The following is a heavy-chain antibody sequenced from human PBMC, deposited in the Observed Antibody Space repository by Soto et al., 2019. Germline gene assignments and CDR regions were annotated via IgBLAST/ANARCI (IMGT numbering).Heavy chain of an antibody. D-gene: IGHD1-26*01. CDR2: INSDGSST. CDR1: GFTFSGYW. J-gene: IGHJ2*01. CDR3: ARGGSLNWYFDL. Sequence: GGSLRLSCAASGFTFSGYWMYWVRQTPGKGLVWVSRINSDGSSTSYADSVKGRFTISRDNAKNTLYLQMNSLRAEDTAVYYCARGGSLNWYFDLWGRGTLVTVS. V-gene: IGHV3-74*01.